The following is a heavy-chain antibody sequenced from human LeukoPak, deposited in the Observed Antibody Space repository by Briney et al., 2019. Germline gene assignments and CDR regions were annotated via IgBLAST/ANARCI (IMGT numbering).Heavy chain of an antibody. J-gene: IGHJ6*03. CDR1: GYTFTSYD. V-gene: IGHV1-8*01. Sequence: GASVKVSCKASGYTFTSYDINWVRQATGQGLEWMGWMYPNSGNTGYAQKFQGRVTMARNTSISTAYMELSSLRSEDTAVYYCARGSIRITMVRGVIRPYYYMDVWGKGTTVTVSS. CDR2: MYPNSGNT. CDR3: ARGSIRITMVRGVIRPYYYMDV. D-gene: IGHD3-10*01.